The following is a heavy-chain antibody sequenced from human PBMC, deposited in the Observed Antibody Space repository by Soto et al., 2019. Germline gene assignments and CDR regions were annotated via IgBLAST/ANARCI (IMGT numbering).Heavy chain of an antibody. CDR1: GYTFTSYA. V-gene: IGHV1-3*01. J-gene: IGHJ4*02. CDR2: INAGNGNT. D-gene: IGHD3-9*01. Sequence: ASVKVSCKASGYTFTSYAMHWVRQAPGQRLEWMGWINAGNGNTKYSQKFQGRVTITRDTSASTAYMELSSLRSEDTAVYYCARGGGPTYYDILTGYHPTNPHPHLDYWGQGTLVTVSS. CDR3: ARGGGPTYYDILTGYHPTNPHPHLDY.